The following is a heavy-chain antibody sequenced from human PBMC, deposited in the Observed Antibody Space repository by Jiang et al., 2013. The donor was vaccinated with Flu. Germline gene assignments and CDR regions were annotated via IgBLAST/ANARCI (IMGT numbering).Heavy chain of an antibody. D-gene: IGHD2-15*01. CDR3: AREAIVAGYGSGRDAFDL. V-gene: IGHV3-11*01. J-gene: IGHJ3*01. CDR1: GFTFSDYF. Sequence: VQLLESGGGLVEPGGSLRLSCAASGFTFSDYFMNWIRQVPGKGLEWVSIIGTGNDVRFYADSVKGRFTISRDNAKNSLYLQMNSLRADDTAIYYCAREAIVAGYGSGRDAFDLWGQGTMVTVSS. CDR2: IGTGNDVR.